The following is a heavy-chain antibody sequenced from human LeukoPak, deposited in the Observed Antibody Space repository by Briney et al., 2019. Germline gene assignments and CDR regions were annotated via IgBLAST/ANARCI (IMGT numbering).Heavy chain of an antibody. Sequence: PGGSLRLSCAASGFTLSIYAMGWVRQAPGEGLEWVSTIGDSGASTYYAQSVKGRFTISRDNSKNTLFLQMDSLRAEDTAIYFCARVQWLRRWFVFDSWGQGALVTVSP. CDR3: ARVQWLRRWFVFDS. D-gene: IGHD5-12*01. V-gene: IGHV3-23*01. CDR1: GFTLSIYA. J-gene: IGHJ4*02. CDR2: IGDSGAST.